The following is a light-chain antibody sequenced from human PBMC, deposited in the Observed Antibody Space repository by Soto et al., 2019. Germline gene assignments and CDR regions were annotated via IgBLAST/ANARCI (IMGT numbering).Light chain of an antibody. V-gene: IGLV1-47*01. J-gene: IGLJ1*01. CDR1: SSNIGSDY. CDR3: AAWDDILSGYV. Sequence: QSVLTQPPSASGTPGQRVTISCSGSSSNIGSDYVYWYQQFPGTAPKLLIYRNNQRPSGVPDRFSGSKSGTSASLAISGLRSEDEADYYCAAWDDILSGYVFGTGTKLTVL. CDR2: RNN.